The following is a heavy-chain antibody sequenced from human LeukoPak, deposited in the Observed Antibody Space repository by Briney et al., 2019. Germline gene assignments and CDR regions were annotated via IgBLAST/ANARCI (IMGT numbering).Heavy chain of an antibody. CDR1: GGSSSGYY. CDR3: ARGTPSYDPLTGSYSGGFYFFDF. D-gene: IGHD3-9*01. CDR2: INQSGSA. V-gene: IGHV4-34*01. J-gene: IGHJ4*02. Sequence: SETLSLTCAVYGGSSSGYYWSWIRQPPGKGLEWIGEINQSGSAKYNPSLKSRVTISLDGSENQFSLELSSVTAADTAVYFCARGTPSYDPLTGSYSGGFYFFDFWGQGTLVTVSS.